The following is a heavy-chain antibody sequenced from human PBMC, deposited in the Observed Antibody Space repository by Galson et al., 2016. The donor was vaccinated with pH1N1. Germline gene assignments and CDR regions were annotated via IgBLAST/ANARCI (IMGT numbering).Heavy chain of an antibody. V-gene: IGHV1-46*01. CDR1: GYTFTSYY. Sequence: SCKASGYTFTSYYMHWVRQAPGQGLEWMGIITPTGGRTSYAQKFKDRVAMTSDTSTSTVYVELNSLRSEDTAVYYCARAPYCSNATCYSVWFDPWGQGTPVTVSS. J-gene: IGHJ5*02. CDR2: ITPTGGRT. CDR3: ARAPYCSNATCYSVWFDP. D-gene: IGHD2-2*02.